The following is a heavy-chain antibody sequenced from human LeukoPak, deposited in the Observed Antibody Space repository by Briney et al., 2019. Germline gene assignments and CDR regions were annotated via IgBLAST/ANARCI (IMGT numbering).Heavy chain of an antibody. CDR1: GYTFTSYY. J-gene: IGHJ3*02. V-gene: IGHV1-46*01. CDR3: ARDFRVVVPAAIPPETIAAAGTGTGTYAFDI. D-gene: IGHD2-2*01. Sequence: GASVKVSCKASGYTFTSYYMHWVRQAPGQGLEWMGIINPSGGSTSYAQKFQGRVTMTRDTSTSTVYMELSSLRPEDTAVYYCARDFRVVVPAAIPPETIAAAGTGTGTYAFDIWGQGTMVTVSS. CDR2: INPSGGST.